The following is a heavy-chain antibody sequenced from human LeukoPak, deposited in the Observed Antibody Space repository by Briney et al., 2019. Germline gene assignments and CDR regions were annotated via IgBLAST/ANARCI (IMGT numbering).Heavy chain of an antibody. J-gene: IGHJ1*01. Sequence: GGSLRLSCAASGFTFSSYSMNWVRQAPGKGLEWVSYISSSSSTIYYADSVKGRFTISRDNAKNSLYLQMNSLRAEDTAVYYCARDGGHGLSGYDPQYFQHWGQGTLVTVSS. D-gene: IGHD5-12*01. CDR1: GFTFSSYS. CDR2: ISSSSSTI. V-gene: IGHV3-48*01. CDR3: ARDGGHGLSGYDPQYFQH.